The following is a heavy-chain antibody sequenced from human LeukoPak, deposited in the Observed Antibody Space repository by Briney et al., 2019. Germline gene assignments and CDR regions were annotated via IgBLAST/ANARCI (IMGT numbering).Heavy chain of an antibody. Sequence: GSSVKVSCKASGGTFSSYAISWVRQAPGQGLEWMGRIIPIFGTANYAQKFQGRVTITTDESTSTAYMELSSLRSEDTAVYYCARDRSNYYDSSGYSNWGQGTLVTVSS. CDR2: IIPIFGTA. D-gene: IGHD3-22*01. V-gene: IGHV1-69*05. CDR3: ARDRSNYYDSSGYSN. CDR1: GGTFSSYA. J-gene: IGHJ4*02.